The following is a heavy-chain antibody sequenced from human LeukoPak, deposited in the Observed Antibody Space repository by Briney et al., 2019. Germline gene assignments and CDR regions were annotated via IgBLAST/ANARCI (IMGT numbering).Heavy chain of an antibody. Sequence: SETLSLTCAVYGGSFSGYHWSWIRQPPGKGLGWIGEINHSGSTNYNPSLKSRVTISVDTSKNQFSLKLSSVTAADTAVYYCARGQPRRYYYGSGSYSPFDYWGQGTLVTVSS. J-gene: IGHJ4*02. V-gene: IGHV4-34*01. CDR1: GGSFSGYH. CDR2: INHSGST. CDR3: ARGQPRRYYYGSGSYSPFDY. D-gene: IGHD3-10*01.